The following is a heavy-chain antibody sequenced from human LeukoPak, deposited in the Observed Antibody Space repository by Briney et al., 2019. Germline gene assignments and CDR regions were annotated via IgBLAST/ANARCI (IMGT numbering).Heavy chain of an antibody. CDR3: ARLVGVGVGATAMFNY. V-gene: IGHV5-51*01. Sequence: GESLKISCKTSGYIFSEWWIGWVRQMPGRGLEWMGIIYPGDSDTRYGPSFQGQVTISADKSINTAYLHWSSLRASDTAIYYCARLVGVGVGATAMFNYWGQGTQITVSS. CDR1: GYIFSEWW. CDR2: IYPGDSDT. J-gene: IGHJ4*02. D-gene: IGHD1-26*01.